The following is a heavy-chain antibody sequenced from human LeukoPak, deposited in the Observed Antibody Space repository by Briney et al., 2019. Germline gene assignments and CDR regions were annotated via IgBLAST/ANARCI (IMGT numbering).Heavy chain of an antibody. Sequence: GGSLRLSCAASGFTFSSYAMSWVRQAPGKGLEWVSAISGSGGSTYYADSVKGRFTISRDNSKNTLHLQMNSLRAEDTAVYYCAKGIVNWGKYYFDYWGQGTLATVSS. V-gene: IGHV3-23*01. D-gene: IGHD7-27*01. CDR2: ISGSGGST. CDR1: GFTFSSYA. CDR3: AKGIVNWGKYYFDY. J-gene: IGHJ4*02.